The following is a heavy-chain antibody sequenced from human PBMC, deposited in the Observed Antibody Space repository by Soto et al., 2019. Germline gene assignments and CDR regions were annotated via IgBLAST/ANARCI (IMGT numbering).Heavy chain of an antibody. V-gene: IGHV5-51*01. CDR1: GYSFTSYW. J-gene: IGHJ6*02. CDR2: IYPGDSDT. Sequence: PGESLKISCNGSGYSFTSYWIGWVRQMPGKGLEWMGIIYPGDSDTRYSPSFQGQVTISADKSISTAYLQWSSLKASDTAMYYCARSSGSQYYYYGMDVWGQGTTVSVSS. D-gene: IGHD1-26*01. CDR3: ARSSGSQYYYYGMDV.